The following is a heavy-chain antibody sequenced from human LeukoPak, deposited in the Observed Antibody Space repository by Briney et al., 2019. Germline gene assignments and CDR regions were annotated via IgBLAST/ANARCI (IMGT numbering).Heavy chain of an antibody. CDR1: GYSISSDYY. CDR3: ARAQLGGAFDI. Sequence: SETLSLTCTVSGYSISSDYYWGWIRQPPGKGLEWIGNIFHNGNTYYNPSLKSRVTMSIDTSKKQFSLKLRTATAADTAVYYCARAQLGGAFDIWGQGTMVTVSS. J-gene: IGHJ3*02. CDR2: IFHNGNT. D-gene: IGHD1-1*01. V-gene: IGHV4-38-2*02.